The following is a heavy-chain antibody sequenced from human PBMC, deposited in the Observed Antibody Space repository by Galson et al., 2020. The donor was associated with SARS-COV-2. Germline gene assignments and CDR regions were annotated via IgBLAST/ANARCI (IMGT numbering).Heavy chain of an antibody. CDR1: GGSVSSGSYY. Sequence: SETLSLTCSVSGGSVSSGSYYWSWIRQPPGKGLEWIGYVYYSGSTYYNPSLKSRVTISVDTSKNQFSLKLSSVTAADTAIYYCARADVADYSIPDWGQGTLVTVSS. J-gene: IGHJ4*02. CDR3: ARADVADYSIPD. V-gene: IGHV4-61*01. D-gene: IGHD4-4*01. CDR2: VYYSGST.